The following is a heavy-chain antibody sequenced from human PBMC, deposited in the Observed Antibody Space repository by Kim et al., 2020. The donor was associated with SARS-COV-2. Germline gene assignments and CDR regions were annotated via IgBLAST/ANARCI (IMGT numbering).Heavy chain of an antibody. Sequence: GGSLRLSCAASGFTFSRYTMNWVRQAPGKGLEWVALISYDGTYKYYADSVKGRFTVYRDYSQSPLYLQMNSLSPEDTAVYYCARDSWGSTWRNWYFDLWGRGTLVTVSS. CDR3: ARDSWGSTWRNWYFDL. V-gene: IGHV3-30*01. CDR2: ISYDGTYK. D-gene: IGHD3-16*01. J-gene: IGHJ2*01. CDR1: GFTFSRYT.